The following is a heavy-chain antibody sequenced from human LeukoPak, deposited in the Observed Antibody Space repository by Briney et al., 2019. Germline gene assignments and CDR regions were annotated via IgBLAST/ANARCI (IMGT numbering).Heavy chain of an antibody. D-gene: IGHD3-16*01. Sequence: SETLSLTCTVSGGSISSYAWNWIRQAAGKGLEWIGRIYTSGSTNYNPSLKSRVTMSVDTSKKQFSLKLSSVTAADTAVYYCASPARGGFFDLWGRGTLVTVSS. CDR1: GGSISSYA. J-gene: IGHJ2*01. CDR3: ASPARGGFFDL. V-gene: IGHV4-4*07. CDR2: IYTSGST.